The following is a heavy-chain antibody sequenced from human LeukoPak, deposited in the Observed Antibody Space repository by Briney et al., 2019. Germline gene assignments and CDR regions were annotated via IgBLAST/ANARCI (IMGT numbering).Heavy chain of an antibody. V-gene: IGHV4-61*01. CDR2: IYYSGST. CDR1: GGSVCSGSYY. CDR3: ARTYYDFWSGPVAFDI. J-gene: IGHJ3*02. D-gene: IGHD3-3*01. Sequence: SETLSLTCTVSGGSVCSGSYYWSWIRQPPGKGLEWIGYIYYSGSTNYNPSLKSRVTISVDTSKNQFSLKLSSVTAADTAVYYCARTYYDFWSGPVAFDIWGQGTMVTVSS.